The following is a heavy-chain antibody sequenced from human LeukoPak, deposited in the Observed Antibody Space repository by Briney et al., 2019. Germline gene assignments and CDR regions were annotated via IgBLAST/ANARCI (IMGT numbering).Heavy chain of an antibody. V-gene: IGHV4-59*01. CDR3: ARAPLWFGELSFDY. D-gene: IGHD3-10*01. CDR1: GGSISSYY. CDR2: IYYSGST. Sequence: PSETLSLTCTVSGGSISSYYWSWIRQPPGKGLEWSGYIYYSGSTNYNPSLKSRVTISVDTSKNQFALKLSSATAADTAVYYCARAPLWFGELSFDYWGQGTLVTVSS. J-gene: IGHJ4*02.